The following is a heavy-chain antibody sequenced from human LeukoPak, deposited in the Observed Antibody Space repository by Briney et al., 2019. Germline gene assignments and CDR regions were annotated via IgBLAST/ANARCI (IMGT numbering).Heavy chain of an antibody. J-gene: IGHJ4*02. V-gene: IGHV3-48*01. CDR2: ISGGGYSM. CDR1: GFTFSSYS. D-gene: IGHD6-13*01. Sequence: GGSLRLSCAASGFTFSSYSMNWVRQAPGKGLEWVSHISGGGYSMYYADSVKGRFTISRDNAKNSPYLQMNSLRAEDTAVYYCARRIAAPGDRYYFDYWGQGTLVTVSS. CDR3: ARRIAAPGDRYYFDY.